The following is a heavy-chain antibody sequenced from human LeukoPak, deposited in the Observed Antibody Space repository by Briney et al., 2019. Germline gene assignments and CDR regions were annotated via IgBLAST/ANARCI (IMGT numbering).Heavy chain of an antibody. CDR1: GFTFSSYG. CDR3: AKDAGSYFATDPFDI. V-gene: IGHV3-23*01. Sequence: GGSLRLSCAASGFTFSSYGMSWVRQAPGKGLEWVSAISGSGGSTYYADSVKGRFTISRDNSKNTVYLQMNSLRAEDTALYYCAKDAGSYFATDPFDIWGPGTLVTVSS. J-gene: IGHJ3*02. CDR2: ISGSGGST. D-gene: IGHD2/OR15-2a*01.